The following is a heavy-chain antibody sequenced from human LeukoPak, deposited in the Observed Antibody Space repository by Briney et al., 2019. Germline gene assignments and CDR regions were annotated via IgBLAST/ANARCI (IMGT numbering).Heavy chain of an antibody. V-gene: IGHV4-34*01. D-gene: IGHD3-22*01. CDR1: GGSFSGYY. Sequence: SETLSLTCAVYGGSFSGYYWSWIRQPPGKGLEWIGEINHSGSTNYNPSLKSRVTISVDTSKNQFSLELSSVTAADTAVYYCAGRRTVVVLHWGQGTLVTVSS. J-gene: IGHJ4*02. CDR2: INHSGST. CDR3: AGRRTVVVLH.